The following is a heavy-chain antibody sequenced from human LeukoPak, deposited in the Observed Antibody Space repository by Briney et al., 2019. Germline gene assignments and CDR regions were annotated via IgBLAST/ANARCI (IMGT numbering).Heavy chain of an antibody. CDR3: ARDRETYYDILTGYYTLGDAFDI. J-gene: IGHJ3*02. CDR1: GFTFSNNW. Sequence: GGSLRLSCAASGFTFSNNWMHWVRQAPGKGLVWVSRINRDGSSTSYADSVKGRFTISRDNAKNTLYLQMNSLRAEDTAVYYCARDRETYYDILTGYYTLGDAFDIWGQGTMVTVSS. D-gene: IGHD3-9*01. V-gene: IGHV3-74*01. CDR2: INRDGSST.